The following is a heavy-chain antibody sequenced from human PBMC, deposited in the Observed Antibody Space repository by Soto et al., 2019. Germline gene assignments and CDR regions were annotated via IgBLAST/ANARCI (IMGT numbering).Heavy chain of an antibody. D-gene: IGHD1-26*01. V-gene: IGHV3-23*01. J-gene: IGHJ4*02. CDR1: GFSITGFA. CDR2: ISASGGST. CDR3: AKVLSSGSYSGALEY. Sequence: GGSLRLSCVASGFSITGFAMSWVRQAPGKGLEWASAISASGGSTYADSVKGRFTISRDNSKNTLYLQMNSLRVEDTAVYYCAKVLSSGSYSGALEYWGQGALVTVSS.